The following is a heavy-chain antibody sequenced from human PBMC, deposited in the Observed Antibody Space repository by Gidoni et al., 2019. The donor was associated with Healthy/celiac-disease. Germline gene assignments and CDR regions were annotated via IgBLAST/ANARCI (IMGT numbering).Heavy chain of an antibody. CDR1: GFTFGDYA. CDR3: TRDQAYDFWSEPGGPGDYYYGMDV. D-gene: IGHD3-3*01. CDR2: IRSKAYGGTT. V-gene: IGHV3-49*03. Sequence: EVQLVESGGGLVQPGRSLRLSCTASGFTFGDYAMSWFRPVPGKGLEWVGFIRSKAYGGTTEYAASVKGRFTISRDDSKSIAYLQMNSLKTEDTAVYYCTRDQAYDFWSEPGGPGDYYYGMDVWGQGTTVTVSS. J-gene: IGHJ6*02.